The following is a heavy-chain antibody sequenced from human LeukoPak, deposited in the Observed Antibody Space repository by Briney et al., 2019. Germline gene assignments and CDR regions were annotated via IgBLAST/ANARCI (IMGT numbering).Heavy chain of an antibody. CDR1: GFTFSSYS. V-gene: IGHV3-21*04. Sequence: PGGSLRLSCAASGFTFSSYSMNWVRQAPGKGLEWVSSISSSSSYIYYADSVKGRFTISRDNSKNTLYLQMNSLRAEDTAVYYCAKGSTYYYDSSGYYLTRWYFQHWGQGTLVTVSS. J-gene: IGHJ1*01. CDR2: ISSSSSYI. CDR3: AKGSTYYYDSSGYYLTRWYFQH. D-gene: IGHD3-22*01.